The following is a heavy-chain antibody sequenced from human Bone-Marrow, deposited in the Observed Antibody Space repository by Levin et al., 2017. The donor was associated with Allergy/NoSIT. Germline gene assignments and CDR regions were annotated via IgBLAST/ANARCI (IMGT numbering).Heavy chain of an antibody. D-gene: IGHD2-2*01. Sequence: SETLSLTCAVYGWSFIGYYWSWIRQPPGKGLEWIGEINHSGSTNYNPSLKSRVTISVDTSKNQFSLKLSSVTAADTAVYYCARGGIRRSSTSCHRVANAFDIWGQGTMVTVSS. CDR1: GWSFIGYY. J-gene: IGHJ3*02. V-gene: IGHV4-34*01. CDR3: ARGGIRRSSTSCHRVANAFDI. CDR2: INHSGST.